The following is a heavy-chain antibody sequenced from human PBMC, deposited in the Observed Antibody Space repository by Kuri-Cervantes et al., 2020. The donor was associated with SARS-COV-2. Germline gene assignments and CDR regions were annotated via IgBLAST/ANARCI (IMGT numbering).Heavy chain of an antibody. Sequence: VKVFNHPSGYTFTGYYMHWVRQAPGQGLEWMGWINPNSGGTNYAQKFQGRVTMTRDTSISTAYMELGRLRSDDTAVYYCARGGIAARLVFDYGGQGTLVTVSS. J-gene: IGHJ4*02. CDR3: ARGGIAARLVFDY. D-gene: IGHD6-6*01. CDR1: GYTFTGYY. CDR2: INPNSGGT. V-gene: IGHV1-2*02.